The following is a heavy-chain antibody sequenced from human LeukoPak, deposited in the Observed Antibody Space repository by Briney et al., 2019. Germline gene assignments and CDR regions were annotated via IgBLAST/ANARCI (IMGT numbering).Heavy chain of an antibody. J-gene: IGHJ4*02. CDR2: INPNSGCT. V-gene: IGHV1-2*02. CDR1: GYTLTGYY. D-gene: IGHD4-11*01. CDR3: ARESDSSLTFIDY. Sequence: GASVKVSCKASGYTLTGYYMHWVRQAPGQGLEWMGWINPNSGCTNYAQKFQGRVTMTRDTSISTAYMELSRLRSDDTAVYYCARESDSSLTFIDYWGQGTLVTVSS.